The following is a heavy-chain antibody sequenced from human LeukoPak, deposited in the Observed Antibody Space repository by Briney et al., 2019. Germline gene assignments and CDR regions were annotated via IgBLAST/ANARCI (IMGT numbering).Heavy chain of an antibody. D-gene: IGHD4-17*01. V-gene: IGHV3-23*01. CDR3: ARGSYGDYEY. CDR1: GFTFTNYA. CDR2: ISGSGGST. J-gene: IGHJ4*02. Sequence: GGSLRLSCAASGFTFTNYAMSWVRQAPGKGLEWVSAISGSGGSTYYADSVKGRFTISRDNSKNTLYLQMNSLRAEDTAVYYCARGSYGDYEYWGQGTLVTVFS.